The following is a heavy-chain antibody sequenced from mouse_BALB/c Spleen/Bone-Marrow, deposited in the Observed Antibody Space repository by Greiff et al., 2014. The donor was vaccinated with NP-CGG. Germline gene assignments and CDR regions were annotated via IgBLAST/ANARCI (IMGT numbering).Heavy chain of an antibody. J-gene: IGHJ4*01. CDR3: ARSYYGRAMDY. D-gene: IGHD1-1*01. CDR2: IAPGSGST. V-gene: IGHV1S41*01. Sequence: DLVQPGASVKLSCKASGYTFTSYWINWIKQRPGQGLEWIGRIAPGSGSTYYDEMFKGKATLTVDTSSSTAYIQLSSLSSEDSAVYFCARSYYGRAMDYWGQGTSVTVSS. CDR1: GYTFTSYW.